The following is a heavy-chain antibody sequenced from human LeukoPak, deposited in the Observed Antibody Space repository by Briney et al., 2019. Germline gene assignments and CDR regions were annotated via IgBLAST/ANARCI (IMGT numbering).Heavy chain of an antibody. CDR1: GGTFSSYA. CDR2: IIPIFGTA. CDR3: AIATGMVRGAIIIKDPFDY. Sequence: SVKVSCKASGGTFSSYAISWVRQAPGQGLEWMGGIIPIFGTANYAQKFQGRVTLTTDESTSPAYMELSSLRSEDTAVYYCAIATGMVRGAIIIKDPFDYWGPGTLVTVSS. V-gene: IGHV1-69*05. J-gene: IGHJ4*02. D-gene: IGHD3-10*01.